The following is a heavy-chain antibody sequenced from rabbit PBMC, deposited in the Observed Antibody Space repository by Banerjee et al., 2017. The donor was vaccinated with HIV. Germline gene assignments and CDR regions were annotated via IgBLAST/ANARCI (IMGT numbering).Heavy chain of an antibody. CDR2: INTSSGNT. CDR1: GFSFSNKYV. D-gene: IGHD5-1*01. CDR3: ARDGGSSYHDYFNF. V-gene: IGHV1S45*01. Sequence: QEQLEESGGDLVKPEGSLRLTCTASGFSFSNKYVMCWVRQAPGKGLEWIACINTSSGNTVYATWAKGRFTISKTSSTTVTLQMTSLTAADTATYFCARDGGSSYHDYFNFWGPGTLVTVS. J-gene: IGHJ4*01.